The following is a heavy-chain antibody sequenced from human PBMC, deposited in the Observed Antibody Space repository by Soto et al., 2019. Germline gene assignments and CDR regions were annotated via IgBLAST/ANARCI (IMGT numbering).Heavy chain of an antibody. V-gene: IGHV5-51*01. CDR3: ARPFSSGSPDY. J-gene: IGHJ4*02. CDR2: IYPGDSDT. Sequence: GEPIQVSCNGSGYSFTNHGIGWVRQMPGKGLEWMGIIYPGDSDTRYSPSFQGQVTISADKSISTAYLQWSSLKASDTAMYYCARPFSSGSPDYWGQGTLVTVSS. CDR1: GYSFTNHG. D-gene: IGHD1-26*01.